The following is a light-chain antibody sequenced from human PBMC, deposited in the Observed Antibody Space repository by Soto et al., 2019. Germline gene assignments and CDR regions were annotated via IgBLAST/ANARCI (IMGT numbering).Light chain of an antibody. CDR2: DAS. CDR1: QSVSSY. CDR3: QQRSNWPT. J-gene: IGKJ5*01. V-gene: IGKV3-11*01. Sequence: EVVLTQSPATLSLSPGERATLFCRASQSVSSYLAWYQRKPGQAPRLLIYDASHRATGIPARFSGSGSGTDFTLTITSLEPEDFAVYYCQQRSNWPTFGQGTRLEIK.